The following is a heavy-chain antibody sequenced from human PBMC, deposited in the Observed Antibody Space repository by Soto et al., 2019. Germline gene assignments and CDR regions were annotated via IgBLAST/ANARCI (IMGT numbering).Heavy chain of an antibody. J-gene: IGHJ6*02. D-gene: IGHD3-10*01. V-gene: IGHV1-18*01. CDR1: GYTFTSYG. CDR2: ISAYNGNT. Sequence: GASVKVSCKASGYTFTSYGISWVRQAPGQGLEWMGWISAYNGNTNYAQKLQGRVTMTTDTSTSTAYMELRSLRSDDTALYYCAREWGSGSYYYGMDVWGQGTTVTVSS. CDR3: AREWGSGSYYYGMDV.